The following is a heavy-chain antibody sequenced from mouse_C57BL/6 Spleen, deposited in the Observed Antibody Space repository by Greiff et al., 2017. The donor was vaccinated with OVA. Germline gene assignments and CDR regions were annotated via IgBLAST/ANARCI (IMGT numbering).Heavy chain of an antibody. V-gene: IGHV3-6*01. D-gene: IGHD1-2*01. J-gene: IGHJ2*01. Sequence: DVKLVESGPGLVKPSQSLSLSCSVTGYSITSGYYWNWIRPFPGNHLEWMGFISYDGSNNYNPSLKNRISITRDTSKNQFCLKLNSVTTEDTATYYCASITTGAHYWGQGTTLTVSS. CDR3: ASITTGAHY. CDR1: GYSITSGYY. CDR2: ISYDGSN.